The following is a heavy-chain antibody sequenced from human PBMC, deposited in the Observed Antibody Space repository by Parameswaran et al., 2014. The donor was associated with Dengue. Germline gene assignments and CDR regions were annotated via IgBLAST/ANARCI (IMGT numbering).Heavy chain of an antibody. V-gene: IGHV3-23*01. CDR3: AKDRRYSSGVRGSFDY. D-gene: IGHD6-19*01. Sequence: GESLKISCAASGFTIDSYAMNWVRQAPGKGLEWVSSISGSGGNTYYPDSVKGRFTISRDNSKNTLYLQMNSLRAEDTAVYYCAKDRRYSSGVRGSFDYWGQGTLVTVSS. CDR2: ISGSGGNT. J-gene: IGHJ4*02. CDR1: GFTIDSYA.